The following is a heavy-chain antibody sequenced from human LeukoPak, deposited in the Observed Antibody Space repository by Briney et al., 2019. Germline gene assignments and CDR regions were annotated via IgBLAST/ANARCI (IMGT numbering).Heavy chain of an antibody. CDR2: INHSGST. CDR3: ATAFVGGPSLYGDQRSLKGYYFDY. D-gene: IGHD3-16*02. Sequence: SETLSRTCAVYGGSFSGYYWSWIRQPPGKGLEWIGEINHSGSTNYNPSLKSRVTISVDTSKNQFSLKLRSLTAADTAVYYCATAFVGGPSLYGDQRSLKGYYFDYWGQGTLVTVSS. V-gene: IGHV4-34*01. J-gene: IGHJ4*02. CDR1: GGSFSGYY.